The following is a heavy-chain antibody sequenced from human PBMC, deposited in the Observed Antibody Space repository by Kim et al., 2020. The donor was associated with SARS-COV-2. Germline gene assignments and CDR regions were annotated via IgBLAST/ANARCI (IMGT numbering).Heavy chain of an antibody. Sequence: GGSLRLSCAASGFTFSSYGMHWVRQAPGKGLEWVAVIWYDGSNKYYADSVKGRFTISRDNSKNTLYLQMNSLRAEDTAVYYCARKAPEYVRTLDYWGQGTLVSVSS. CDR2: IWYDGSNK. V-gene: IGHV3-33*01. D-gene: IGHD3-16*01. CDR1: GFTFSSYG. CDR3: ARKAPEYVRTLDY. J-gene: IGHJ4*02.